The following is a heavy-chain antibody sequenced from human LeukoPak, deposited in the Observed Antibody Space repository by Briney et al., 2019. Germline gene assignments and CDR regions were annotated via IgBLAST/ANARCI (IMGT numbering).Heavy chain of an antibody. V-gene: IGHV1-24*01. CDR2: FDPENGEK. CDR1: RYTLTELS. Sequence: GGSVKVSCKVSRYTLTELSMHWVRQAPGRGVEWMGGFDPENGEKNYAQKFQGRVTLTDDTSTDTAYMELRSLRSDDTAVYYCARERETAAGAGYDRAFDIWGQGTIVTVSS. J-gene: IGHJ3*02. CDR3: ARERETAAGAGYDRAFDI. D-gene: IGHD6-13*01.